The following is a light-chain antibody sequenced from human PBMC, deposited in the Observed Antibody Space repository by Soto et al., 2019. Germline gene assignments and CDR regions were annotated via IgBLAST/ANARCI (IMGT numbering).Light chain of an antibody. J-gene: IGLJ1*01. CDR2: DVT. V-gene: IGLV2-11*01. CDR1: SSDVGRYDY. CDR3: CSYVGATTYV. Sequence: QSVLTQPRSVSASPGQSVTISCTGTSSDVGRYDYVSWYQQHPGKAPKLIVYDVTERPSGVSDRFSGSTSGSTASLTISGLQAEDEAEYYCCSYVGATTYVFGSGTKVTVL.